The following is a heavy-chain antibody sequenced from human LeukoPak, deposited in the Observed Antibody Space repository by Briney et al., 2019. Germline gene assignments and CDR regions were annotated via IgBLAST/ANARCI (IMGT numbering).Heavy chain of an antibody. CDR1: GGSISSYY. CDR2: IYYSGST. D-gene: IGHD2-2*01. J-gene: IGHJ4*02. CDR3: ARGRPPSTSYYFDY. V-gene: IGHV4-59*12. Sequence: SETLSLTCTVSGGSISSYYWSWIRQPPGKGLEWIGYIYYSGSTNYNPSLKSRVTISVDTSKNQFSLKLSSVTAADTAVYYCARGRPPSTSYYFDYWGQGTLVTVSS.